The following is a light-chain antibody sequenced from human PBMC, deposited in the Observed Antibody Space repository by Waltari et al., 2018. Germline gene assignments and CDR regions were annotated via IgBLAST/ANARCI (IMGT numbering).Light chain of an antibody. CDR3: QHYESLPVT. J-gene: IGKJ1*01. V-gene: IGKV3-20*01. CDR1: QSISKY. Sequence: EIVLTQSPGTPSLSPGTLATLSCRASQSISKYLAWYQQKPGQAPRLLIYHASSRAAGIPDRFSGSGSGTDFSLSISRLEPEDFAVYYCQHYESLPVTFGQGTKVEIK. CDR2: HAS.